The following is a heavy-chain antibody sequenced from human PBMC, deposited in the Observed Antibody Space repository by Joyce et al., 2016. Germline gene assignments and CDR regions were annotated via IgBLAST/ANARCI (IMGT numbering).Heavy chain of an antibody. J-gene: IGHJ4*02. CDR2: VYYGGST. CDR3: ARVWTDSDY. V-gene: IGHV4-39*01. Sequence: QLQLQESGPGLVKPSETLSLTCSVSGDSISGSSYYWGWIRQPPGKGLEWIGSVYYGGSTYYSPSLESRVTISVDTSKNQFSLRLSSVTAADTAVYYCARVWTDSDYWGQGTLVTVSS. D-gene: IGHD1-1*01. CDR1: GDSISGSSYY.